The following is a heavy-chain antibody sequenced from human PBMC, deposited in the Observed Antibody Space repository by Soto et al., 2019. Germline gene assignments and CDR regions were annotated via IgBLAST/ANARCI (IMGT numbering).Heavy chain of an antibody. V-gene: IGHV4-39*01. CDR2: FYCGEGT. Sequence: QLRLQEWGPGLVKPSETLALRCIVSGGSIRDLYYWGWIRQPPGKGLEWIGGFYCGEGTCSNPSLKSRVTISIDTSKNQFSLRLSSVTSADTAVYYCASGLGGANYYFDFWGQGSQVTVSS. J-gene: IGHJ4*02. CDR1: GGSIRDLYY. D-gene: IGHD1-1*01. CDR3: ASGLGGANYYFDF.